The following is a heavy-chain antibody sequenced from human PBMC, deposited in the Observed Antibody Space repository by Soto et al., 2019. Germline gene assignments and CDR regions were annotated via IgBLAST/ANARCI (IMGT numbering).Heavy chain of an antibody. CDR3: ARGGEGYNFGAVY. Sequence: ASVKVSCKASGGGNLRDYRTTWVRRAPGQGLEWMGGIIPKLGSANYAQKFQGRVTITADESTNSVYMELGSLRSDDTAVCYCARGGEGYNFGAVYWGQGTPVTVSS. CDR1: GGGNLRDYR. D-gene: IGHD5-12*01. V-gene: IGHV1-69*13. J-gene: IGHJ4*02. CDR2: IIPKLGSA.